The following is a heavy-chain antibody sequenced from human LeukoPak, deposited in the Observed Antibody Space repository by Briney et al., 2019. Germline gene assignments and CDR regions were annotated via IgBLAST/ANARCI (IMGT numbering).Heavy chain of an antibody. D-gene: IGHD3-10*01. CDR3: ARGGTYYYGSGIFDY. CDR2: IYYSGST. J-gene: IGHJ4*02. Sequence: PSETLSLTCTVSGGSISSYYWSWIRQPPGKGLEWIGYIYYSGSTNYNPSLKSRVTISVDTSKNQFSLKLSSVTAADTAVYYCARGGTYYYGSGIFDYWGQGTLVTVSS. V-gene: IGHV4-59*08. CDR1: GGSISSYY.